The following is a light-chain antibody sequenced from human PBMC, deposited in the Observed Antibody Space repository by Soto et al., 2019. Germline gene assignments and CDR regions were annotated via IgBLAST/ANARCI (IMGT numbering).Light chain of an antibody. Sequence: DVLMTQSPSTLSASVGDRVTITCRASQGVTTWLAWYQQKPGKAPKLLIYDASSLESGVPSRFSGSGSGTEFTLTINSLQPDDFATYHCQQYKTYSLTFGGGTKVEIK. CDR3: QQYKTYSLT. J-gene: IGKJ4*01. CDR2: DAS. V-gene: IGKV1-5*01. CDR1: QGVTTW.